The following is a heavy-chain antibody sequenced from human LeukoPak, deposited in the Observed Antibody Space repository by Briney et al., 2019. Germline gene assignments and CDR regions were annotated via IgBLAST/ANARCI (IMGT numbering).Heavy chain of an antibody. D-gene: IGHD1-26*01. CDR2: ISAYNGNT. J-gene: IGHJ3*02. CDR1: GYSFTSYG. Sequence: GESLKISCKGSGYSFTSYGISWVRQAPGQGLEWMGWISAYNGNTNYAQKFQGRVTMTRDTSISTAYMELSRLRSDDTAVYYCARVGWGELPKVGAFDIWGQGTMVTVSS. CDR3: ARVGWGELPKVGAFDI. V-gene: IGHV1-18*01.